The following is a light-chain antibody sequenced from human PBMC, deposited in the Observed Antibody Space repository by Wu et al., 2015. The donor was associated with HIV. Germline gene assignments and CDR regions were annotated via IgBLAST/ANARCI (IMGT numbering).Light chain of an antibody. Sequence: EIVLTQSPGTLSLSPGERATLSCRASQSVRGSQVAWYQQKPGQAPRLIINGASNRATGIPDRLSGSGSGTDFTLTISKLEPEDFAVYYCQQYADAPYNFGQGTKLETK. V-gene: IGKV3-20*01. CDR3: QQYADAPYN. CDR2: GAS. CDR1: QSVRGSQ. J-gene: IGKJ2*01.